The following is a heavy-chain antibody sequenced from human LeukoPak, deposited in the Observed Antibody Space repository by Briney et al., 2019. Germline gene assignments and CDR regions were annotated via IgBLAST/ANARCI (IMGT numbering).Heavy chain of an antibody. V-gene: IGHV3-74*03. J-gene: IGHJ4*02. CDR1: GFTFTSYW. CDR2: INSDGSST. D-gene: IGHD3-10*01. Sequence: GGSLRLSCAASGFTFTSYWMHWVRQAPGKGLVWVSRINSDGSSTTYADSVKGRFTISRGNAKKTLYLQMNSLRAEDAAVYYCARAKPKNMVRGLIMRRESRYYFDYWGQGTLVTVSS. CDR3: ARAKPKNMVRGLIMRRESRYYFDY.